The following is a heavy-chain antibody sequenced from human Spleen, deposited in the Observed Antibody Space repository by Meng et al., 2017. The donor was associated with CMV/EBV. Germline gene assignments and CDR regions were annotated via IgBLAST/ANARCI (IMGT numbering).Heavy chain of an antibody. Sequence: QVQLVQSGAEVKKPGAPVKVSCKTSGYTFTNYGVHWVRQAPGQTLEWMGWINTGTGDTMYSLNFQARVTMTRDTSANTVYMELSSLRSEDTAMYYCARDDLGELLGFDYWGQGTLVTVSS. V-gene: IGHV1-3*04. J-gene: IGHJ4*02. D-gene: IGHD3-10*01. CDR1: GYTFTNYG. CDR3: ARDDLGELLGFDY. CDR2: INTGTGDT.